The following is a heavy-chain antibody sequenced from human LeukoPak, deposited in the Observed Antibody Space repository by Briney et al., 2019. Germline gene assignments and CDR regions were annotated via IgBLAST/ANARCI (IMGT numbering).Heavy chain of an antibody. Sequence: GGSLRLSCSASGFTFSNYNMNWVRQAPGTGLEWISDISTSGRTIYYANSVKGRFTISRDTSKNTVSLQMNSLRAEDTAVYYCAGDKTTGGWYEFDYWGQGTLVTVSS. CDR1: GFTFSNYN. CDR3: AGDKTTGGWYEFDY. D-gene: IGHD6-19*01. J-gene: IGHJ4*02. CDR2: ISTSGRTI. V-gene: IGHV3-48*01.